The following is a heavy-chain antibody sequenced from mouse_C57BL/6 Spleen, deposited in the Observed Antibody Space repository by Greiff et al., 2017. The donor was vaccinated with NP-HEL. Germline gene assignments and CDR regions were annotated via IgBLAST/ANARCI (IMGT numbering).Heavy chain of an antibody. Sequence: QVQLQQSGAEPVKPGASVKMSCKASGYTFTTYPIEWMKQNHGKSLEWIGNFHPYNDDTKYNEKFKGKATLTVEKSSSTVYLELSRLTSDDSAVYYCARRGLATTVVAPYFDVWGTGTTVTVSS. V-gene: IGHV1-47*01. CDR1: GYTFTTYP. J-gene: IGHJ1*03. CDR2: FHPYNDDT. D-gene: IGHD1-1*01. CDR3: ARRGLATTVVAPYFDV.